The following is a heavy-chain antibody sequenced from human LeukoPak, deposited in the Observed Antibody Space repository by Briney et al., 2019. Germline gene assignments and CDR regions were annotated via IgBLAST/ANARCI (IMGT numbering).Heavy chain of an antibody. Sequence: SETLSLTCTVSSGSISTSNYYWGWVRQPPGKALEWIGNIFYSGSTYYSPSLKSRVTISLDTSMNQFSLKLSSVTAADTAVYYCARDENGYVWGSFRAWGQGTLVTVSS. CDR3: ARDENGYVWGSFRA. D-gene: IGHD3-16*02. CDR2: IFYSGST. J-gene: IGHJ5*02. V-gene: IGHV4-39*07. CDR1: SGSISTSNYY.